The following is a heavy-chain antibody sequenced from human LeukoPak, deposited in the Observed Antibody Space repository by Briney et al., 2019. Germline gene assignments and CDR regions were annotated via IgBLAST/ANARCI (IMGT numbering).Heavy chain of an antibody. CDR1: GDSVSSNTAA. J-gene: IGHJ4*02. D-gene: IGHD5-24*01. CDR2: TYYRSKWYN. Sequence: SQTLSLTCDISGDSVSSNTAAWNWIRQSPLRGLEWLGRTYYRSKWYNEYAVSVRSRISLNPDTSRNQFSLQLNSVTPDDTAIYYCARQGPTWPFDYRGQGTLVTVSS. CDR3: ARQGPTWPFDY. V-gene: IGHV6-1*01.